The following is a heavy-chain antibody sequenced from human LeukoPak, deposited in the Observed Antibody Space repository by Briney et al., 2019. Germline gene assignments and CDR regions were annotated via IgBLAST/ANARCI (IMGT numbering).Heavy chain of an antibody. CDR3: ARESITGDRDFDY. Sequence: PGGSLRLSCAASGFSFSGYRMNWVRQAPGRGLEWISYISSGSRTIFYADSVKGRFSISRDNAKNSLYLLMDSLRADDTAVYYCARESITGDRDFDYWGQGTLITVSS. V-gene: IGHV3-48*01. CDR1: GFSFSGYR. J-gene: IGHJ4*02. CDR2: ISSGSRTI. D-gene: IGHD7-27*01.